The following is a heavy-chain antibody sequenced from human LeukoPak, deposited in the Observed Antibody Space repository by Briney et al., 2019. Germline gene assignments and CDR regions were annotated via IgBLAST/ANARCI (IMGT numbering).Heavy chain of an antibody. CDR2: ISSSSSTI. Sequence: GGSLRLSCAASGFTLSTYSMNWVRQPPGKGLEWVSYISSSSSTIYYADSVKGRSTISRDNAKNSLYLQMNSLRDEDTAVFYCARGASRGFDYWGHGTLVTVSS. CDR3: ARGASRGFDY. D-gene: IGHD5-24*01. V-gene: IGHV3-48*02. CDR1: GFTLSTYS. J-gene: IGHJ4*01.